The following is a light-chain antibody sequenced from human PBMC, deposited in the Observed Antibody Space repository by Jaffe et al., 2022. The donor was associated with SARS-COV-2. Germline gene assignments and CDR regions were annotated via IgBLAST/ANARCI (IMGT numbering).Light chain of an antibody. J-gene: IGKJ1*01. Sequence: EIVLAQSPGTLSLSPGEGATLSCRASQSVSSGRLAWYQQKPGQAPRLLIYAASSRATGIPDRFSGSGSGTDFTLTISRLEPEDFAVYYCQQYGSSPWTFGQGTKVEIK. CDR1: QSVSSGR. V-gene: IGKV3-20*01. CDR2: AAS. CDR3: QQYGSSPWT.